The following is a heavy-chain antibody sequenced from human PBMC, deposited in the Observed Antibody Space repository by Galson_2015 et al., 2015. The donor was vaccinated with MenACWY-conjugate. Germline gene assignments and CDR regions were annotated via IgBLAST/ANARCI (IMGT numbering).Heavy chain of an antibody. CDR3: AKGLTMIRGNWFDP. J-gene: IGHJ5*02. Sequence: SLRLSCAASGFTFSNYAMSWVRQAPGKGLEWVSGIGGSGGSTYYADSMKGRFTISRDNSKNTLYLQMNSLSAEDTAMYYCAKGLTMIRGNWFDPWGPGTLVTVSS. CDR2: IGGSGGST. CDR1: GFTFSNYA. D-gene: IGHD3-10*01. V-gene: IGHV3-23*01.